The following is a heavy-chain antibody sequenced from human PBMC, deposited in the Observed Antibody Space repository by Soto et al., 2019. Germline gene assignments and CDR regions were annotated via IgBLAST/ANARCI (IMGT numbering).Heavy chain of an antibody. CDR1: GGSISSGDYY. V-gene: IGHV4-30-4*01. CDR2: IYYSGST. J-gene: IGHJ5*02. CDR3: APVGYYYSSGYPNCFDP. Sequence: QVQLQESGPGLVKPSQTLSLTCTVSGGSISSGDYYWSWIRQPPGKGLEWIGYIYYSGSTYYNPSPKSPLTIPVDTSNNQFPLHLSSVTAAYTAVSSCAPVGYYYSSGYPNCFDPWGQGTLVTVSS. D-gene: IGHD3-22*01.